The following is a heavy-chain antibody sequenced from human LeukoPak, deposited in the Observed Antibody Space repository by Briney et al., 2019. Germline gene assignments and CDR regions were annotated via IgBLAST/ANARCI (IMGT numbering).Heavy chain of an antibody. J-gene: IGHJ4*02. D-gene: IGHD1-26*01. Sequence: GESLKISCKGSGYSFTDHWIGWVRQMPGKGLEWMGVIYPGDSDARYSPSFQGQVTISADKSISTAYLQWSSLKASDTAMYYCARHREEVGATRGFDYWGQGTLVTVSS. CDR2: IYPGDSDA. CDR1: GYSFTDHW. CDR3: ARHREEVGATRGFDY. V-gene: IGHV5-51*01.